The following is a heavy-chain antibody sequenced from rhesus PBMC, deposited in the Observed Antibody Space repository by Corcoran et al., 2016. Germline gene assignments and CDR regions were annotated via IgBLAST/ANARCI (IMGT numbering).Heavy chain of an antibody. J-gene: IGHJ4*01. CDR3: ARDGPSGNYKGSWDY. CDR1: GGSISGGYG. D-gene: IGHD1-44*01. Sequence: QVQLQESGPGLLKPSETLSLTCAVSGGSISGGYGWGWIRQPPGKGLEWIGSIYSSSWNTYYNPSLKSRVTISTDTSKNQFSRELSSVTAADTAVDYCARDGPSGNYKGSWDYWGQGVLVTVSS. V-gene: IGHV4S7*01. CDR2: IYSSSWNT.